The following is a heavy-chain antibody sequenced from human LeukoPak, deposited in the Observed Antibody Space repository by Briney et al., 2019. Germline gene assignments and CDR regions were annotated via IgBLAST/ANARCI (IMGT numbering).Heavy chain of an antibody. Sequence: SETLSLTRTVSGGSISSYYWSWIRQPPGKGLEWIGSIYYSGSTNYNPSLKSRLTISVDTSKNQFSLKLSSVTAADTAVYFCARDALPYYDSSGYYKTHDALDIWGQGTMVSVSS. J-gene: IGHJ3*02. CDR3: ARDALPYYDSSGYYKTHDALDI. D-gene: IGHD3-22*01. V-gene: IGHV4-59*01. CDR1: GGSISSYY. CDR2: IYYSGST.